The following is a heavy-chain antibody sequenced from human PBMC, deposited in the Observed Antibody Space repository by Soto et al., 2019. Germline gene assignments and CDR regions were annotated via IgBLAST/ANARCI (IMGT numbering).Heavy chain of an antibody. CDR3: ATMNGYFEY. Sequence: GGSLRLSCAASGFTFSNSAMSWVRQAPGKGLEWVSAITATGDRTYYADSVTGRFTISRDNSKKTHYLQMTSLRAEDTAMYYCATMNGYFEYWGQGTPVTVSS. CDR1: GFTFSNSA. D-gene: IGHD3-22*01. CDR2: ITATGDRT. V-gene: IGHV3-23*01. J-gene: IGHJ4*02.